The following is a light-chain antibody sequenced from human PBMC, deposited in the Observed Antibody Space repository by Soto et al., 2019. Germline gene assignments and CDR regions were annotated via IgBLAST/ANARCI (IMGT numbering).Light chain of an antibody. V-gene: IGKV1-6*02. CDR1: QGIRNN. CDR2: GTS. CDR3: QQSYTSPPWT. J-gene: IGKJ1*01. Sequence: IQMTQSPSSLFASVGDRVTITCRASQGIRNNLGWYQQKPGKAPKRLIYGTSNLQYGAPSRFSGSGSGTEFTLTISSLRPEDIATSFCQQSYTSPPWTFGQGTKVDI.